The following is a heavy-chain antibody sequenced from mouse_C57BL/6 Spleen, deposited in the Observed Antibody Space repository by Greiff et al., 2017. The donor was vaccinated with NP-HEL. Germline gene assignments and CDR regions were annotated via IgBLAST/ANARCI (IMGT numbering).Heavy chain of an antibody. CDR2: FHPYNDDT. D-gene: IGHD2-4*01. CDR1: GYTFTTYP. V-gene: IGHV1-47*01. J-gene: IGHJ3*01. CDR3: ARHYDYDRRLFAY. Sequence: VKLQESGAGLVKPGASVKMSCKASGYTFTTYPIEWMKQNHGKSLEWIGNFHPYNDDTKYNEKFKGKATLTVEKSSSTVYLELSRLTSDDSAVYYCARHYDYDRRLFAYWGQGTLVTVSA.